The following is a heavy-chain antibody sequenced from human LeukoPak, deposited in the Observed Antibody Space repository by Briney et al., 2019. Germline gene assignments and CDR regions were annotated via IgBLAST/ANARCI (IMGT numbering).Heavy chain of an antibody. V-gene: IGHV3-7*01. J-gene: IGHJ4*02. CDR2: IKQDGSEK. Sequence: GGSLRLSCAASGFTFSSYWMSWVRQAPGKGLEWVANIKQDGSEKYYVDSVKGRLTISRDNAKNSLYLQMNSLRAEDTAVYYCARVNDFWSGYWKYYFDYWGQGTLVTVSS. CDR1: GFTFSSYW. D-gene: IGHD3-3*01. CDR3: ARVNDFWSGYWKYYFDY.